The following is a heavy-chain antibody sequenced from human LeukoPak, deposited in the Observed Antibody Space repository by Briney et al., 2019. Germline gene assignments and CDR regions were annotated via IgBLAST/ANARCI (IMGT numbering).Heavy chain of an antibody. V-gene: IGHV3-23*01. CDR1: GFTFSNYA. CDR3: AKDTTISPYYFDY. CDR2: ISYSGGST. D-gene: IGHD1-1*01. J-gene: IGHJ4*02. Sequence: GGSLRLSCAASGFTFSNYAVSWVRQAPGKGLEWVSAISYSGGSTYYADSVKGRFTISRDNSKNTLYLQMNSLRVEDTAVYYCAKDTTISPYYFDYWGQGTLVTVSS.